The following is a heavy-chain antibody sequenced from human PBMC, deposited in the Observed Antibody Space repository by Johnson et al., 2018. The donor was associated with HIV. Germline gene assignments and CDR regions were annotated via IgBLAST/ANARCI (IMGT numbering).Heavy chain of an antibody. CDR3: AKDMRPVRGWGGGSYRGVSDAFDI. V-gene: IGHV3-30*02. CDR1: GFTFSNYG. D-gene: IGHD1-26*01. J-gene: IGHJ3*02. Sequence: QVQLVESGGGVVQPGRSLRLSCAASGFTFSNYGMHWVRQAPGKGLEWVAFIRYDGDITYYVDSVKGRFTISRDNSKNTLYLQMSSLRAEDTAVYYCAKDMRPVRGWGGGSYRGVSDAFDIWGQGTMVTVSS. CDR2: IRYDGDIT.